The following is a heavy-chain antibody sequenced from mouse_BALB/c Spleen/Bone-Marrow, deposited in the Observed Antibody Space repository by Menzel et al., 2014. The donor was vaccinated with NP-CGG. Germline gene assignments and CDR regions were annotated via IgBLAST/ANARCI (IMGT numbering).Heavy chain of an antibody. Sequence: EVQLQQSGAELVKPGASVKLSCTASGFNIKDTYMHWVQQRPEQGLEWIGRIDPANGNTKYDPKFQGKATITADTSSNTAYLQLSSLTAEDTAVYYCASYRYAWYFDVWGAGTTVTVSS. J-gene: IGHJ1*01. V-gene: IGHV14-3*02. CDR2: IDPANGNT. CDR1: GFNIKDTY. D-gene: IGHD2-14*01. CDR3: ASYRYAWYFDV.